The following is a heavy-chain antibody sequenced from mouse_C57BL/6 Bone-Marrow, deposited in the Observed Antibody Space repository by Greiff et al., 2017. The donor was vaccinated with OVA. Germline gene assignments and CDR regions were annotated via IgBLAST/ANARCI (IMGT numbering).Heavy chain of an antibody. CDR1: GFTFSSYA. CDR2: LSSGGDYI. J-gene: IGHJ3*01. D-gene: IGHD4-1*01. Sequence: EVQLVESGEGLVKPGGSLKLSCAASGFTFSSYAMSWVRQTPEKRLEWVAYLSSGGDYIYYADTVKGRFTISRDNARNTLYLQMSSLKSEDTAMYYCTRDRTGGFAYWGQGTLVTVSA. CDR3: TRDRTGGFAY. V-gene: IGHV5-9-1*02.